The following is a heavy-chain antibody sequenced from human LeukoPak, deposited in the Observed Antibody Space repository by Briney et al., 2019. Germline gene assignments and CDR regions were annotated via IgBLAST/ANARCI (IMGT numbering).Heavy chain of an antibody. V-gene: IGHV3-30*18. Sequence: GSLRLSCAASGFTFSSYGMHWVRQAPGKGLEWVAVISYDGSNKYYADSVKGRFTISRDNSKNTLYLQMNSLRAEDTAVYYCAKGIEPSNYEYDYWGQGTLVTVSS. CDR2: ISYDGSNK. J-gene: IGHJ4*02. D-gene: IGHD3-22*01. CDR1: GFTFSSYG. CDR3: AKGIEPSNYEYDY.